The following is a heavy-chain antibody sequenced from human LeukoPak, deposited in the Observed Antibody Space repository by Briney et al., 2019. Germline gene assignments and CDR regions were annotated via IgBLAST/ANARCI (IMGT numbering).Heavy chain of an antibody. J-gene: IGHJ4*02. CDR2: IYSGGST. Sequence: GGSLRLSCAAFGFTVSSNYMSWVRQAPGKGLEWVSGIYSGGSTQYADSVKGRFTISRDNSKNTLYLQMNSLRAEDTAVYYCARVYYDSSGYLYYFDYWGQGTLVTVSS. V-gene: IGHV3-66*01. CDR3: ARVYYDSSGYLYYFDY. CDR1: GFTVSSNY. D-gene: IGHD3-22*01.